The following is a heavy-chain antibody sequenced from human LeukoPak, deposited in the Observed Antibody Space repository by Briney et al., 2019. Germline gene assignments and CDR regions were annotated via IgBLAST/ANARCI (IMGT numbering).Heavy chain of an antibody. D-gene: IGHD6-13*01. CDR1: GGSISSSSYY. V-gene: IGHV4-39*07. Sequence: SETLSLTCTVSGGSISSSSYYWGWIRQPPGKGLEWIGSIYYSGSTYYNPSLKSRVTISVDTSKNQFSLKLSSVSAADTAVYYCARGRESTAAADPEDGAFDIWGQGTMVTVSS. CDR2: IYYSGST. J-gene: IGHJ3*02. CDR3: ARGRESTAAADPEDGAFDI.